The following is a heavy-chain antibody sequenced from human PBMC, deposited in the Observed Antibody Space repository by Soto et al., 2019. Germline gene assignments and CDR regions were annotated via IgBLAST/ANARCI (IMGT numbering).Heavy chain of an antibody. CDR2: IYYSGST. V-gene: IGHV4-31*03. J-gene: IGHJ6*02. Sequence: QVQLQESGPGLVKPSQTLSLTCTVSGGSISSGRYYWSWVRQHPGKGLEWIGYIYYSGSTYYNPSLKSRVTISVDTSKNQFSLKLRAVAAADTAVYYCARDRKQLGPGRDYYYGMDVWGQGTTVTVAS. D-gene: IGHD6-13*01. CDR3: ARDRKQLGPGRDYYYGMDV. CDR1: GGSISSGRYY.